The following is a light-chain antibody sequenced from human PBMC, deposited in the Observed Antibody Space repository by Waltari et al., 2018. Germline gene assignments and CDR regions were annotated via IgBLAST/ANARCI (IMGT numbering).Light chain of an antibody. Sequence: DILLTQSPSTLSASVGDRVTITCRASQAISRWLAWYQQKPGKAPNLLIFDASSLASGVPSRFSGSGSGTDFTLTISSLQPDDFATYYCQQYNSYSPWTFGPGTKVEIK. V-gene: IGKV1-5*01. CDR3: QQYNSYSPWT. CDR1: QAISRW. J-gene: IGKJ1*01. CDR2: DAS.